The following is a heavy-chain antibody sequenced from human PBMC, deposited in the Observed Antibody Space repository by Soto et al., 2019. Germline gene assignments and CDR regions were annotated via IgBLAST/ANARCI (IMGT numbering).Heavy chain of an antibody. CDR2: IYPGDSDT. J-gene: IGHJ4*02. V-gene: IGHV5-51*01. CDR3: ARLSPNGGAAADTFDY. D-gene: IGHD6-13*01. CDR1: GYSFTSYW. Sequence: GESLKISCKGSGYSFTSYWIGWVRQMPGKGLEWMEIIYPGDSDTRYSPSFQGQVTISADKSISTAYLQWSSLKASDTAMYYCARLSPNGGAAADTFDYWGQGTLVTVSS.